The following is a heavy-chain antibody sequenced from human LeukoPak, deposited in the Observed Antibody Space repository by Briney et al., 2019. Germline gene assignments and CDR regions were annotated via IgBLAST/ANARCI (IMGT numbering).Heavy chain of an antibody. J-gene: IGHJ4*02. CDR3: AKDYGVTIFGVPLG. CDR2: ISGSGHKI. D-gene: IGHD3-3*01. CDR1: GFTFRDYY. V-gene: IGHV3-11*01. Sequence: GGSLRLSCAASGFTFRDYYMSWIRQAPGKGLEWVSYISGSGHKIYYADSVEGRFTISRDNARNSMYLQMNSLRAEDTAVYYCAKDYGVTIFGVPLGWGQGTLVTVSS.